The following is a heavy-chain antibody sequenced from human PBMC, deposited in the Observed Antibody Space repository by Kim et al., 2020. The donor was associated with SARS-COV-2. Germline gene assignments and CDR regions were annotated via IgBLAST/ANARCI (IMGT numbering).Heavy chain of an antibody. V-gene: IGHV3-64D*09. Sequence: SVKGRFTISRDNSKHTLYLQMSSLRAEDTAVYYCVKEGFDYDISFLLFDPWGQGTLVTVSS. J-gene: IGHJ5*02. CDR3: VKEGFDYDISFLLFDP. D-gene: IGHD3-22*01.